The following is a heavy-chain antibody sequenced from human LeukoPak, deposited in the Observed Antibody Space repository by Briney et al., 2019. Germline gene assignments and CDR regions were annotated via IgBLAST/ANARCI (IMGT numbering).Heavy chain of an antibody. V-gene: IGHV3-23*01. CDR1: GFTFSSYA. Sequence: GGSLRLSCAASGFTFSSYAMSWVRQAPGKGLEWVSAISGSGGSTYYAEPVKGRFSISRDNVNNALYLQMDNLRVEDTGVYYCARDRGYTRTNTDGYPVFDLWGQGTLVTVSS. D-gene: IGHD5-24*01. J-gene: IGHJ4*03. CDR2: ISGSGGST. CDR3: ARDRGYTRTNTDGYPVFDL.